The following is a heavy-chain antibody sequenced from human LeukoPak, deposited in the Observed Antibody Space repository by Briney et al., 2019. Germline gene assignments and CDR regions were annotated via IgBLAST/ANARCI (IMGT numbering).Heavy chain of an antibody. CDR3: ARISGKVGARVYFDY. V-gene: IGHV4-34*01. J-gene: IGHJ4*02. CDR2: INHSGST. Sequence: KTSETLSLTCAVYGGSFSGYYWSWIRQPPGKGLEWIGEINHSGSTNYNPSLKSRVTISVDTSKNQFSLKLSSVTAADTAVYYCARISGKVGARVYFDYWGQGTLVTVSS. D-gene: IGHD1-26*01. CDR1: GGSFSGYY.